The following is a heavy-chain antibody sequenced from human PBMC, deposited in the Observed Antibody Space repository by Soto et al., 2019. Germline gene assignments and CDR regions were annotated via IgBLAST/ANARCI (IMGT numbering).Heavy chain of an antibody. CDR3: AGEWTGYFAPFGY. Sequence: EVQLVESGGGLVQPGGSLRLSCVASGFTFSLYWMTWVRQTPGKGLEWVANIKDDGSQKYYVDSVKGRFIISRDDSKNSLYLQMISLRAEDTAVYYCAGEWTGYFAPFGYWGQGTLVTVA. CDR2: IKDDGSQK. V-gene: IGHV3-7*01. CDR1: GFTFSLYW. D-gene: IGHD5-18*01. J-gene: IGHJ4*02.